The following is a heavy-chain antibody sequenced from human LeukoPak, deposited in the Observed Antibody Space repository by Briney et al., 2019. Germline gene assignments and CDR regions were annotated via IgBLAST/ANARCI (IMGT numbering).Heavy chain of an antibody. J-gene: IGHJ4*02. V-gene: IGHV3-7*01. Sequence: GGSLRLSCAASGFTFSSYWMSWVRQAPGKGLEWVANIKQDGSEKYYVDSVKGRFTISRDNANNSLYLQMNSLRAEDTAVYYCARAINRPLLWFGGFDYWGQGTLVTVSS. CDR1: GFTFSSYW. CDR3: ARAINRPLLWFGGFDY. D-gene: IGHD3-10*01. CDR2: IKQDGSEK.